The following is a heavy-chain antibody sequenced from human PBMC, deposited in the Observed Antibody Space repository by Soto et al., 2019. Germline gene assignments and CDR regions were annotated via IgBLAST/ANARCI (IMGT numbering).Heavy chain of an antibody. CDR1: GFTFSNAW. V-gene: IGHV3-15*01. CDR3: TTVDGAVVIAKDAEYFQH. J-gene: IGHJ1*01. CDR2: IKSKTDGGTT. D-gene: IGHD2-21*01. Sequence: EVQLVESGGGLVKPGGSLRLSCAASGFTFSNAWMSWVRQAPGKGLEWVGRIKSKTDGGTTDYAAPVKVRFTISRDDSKNTLYLQMNSLKADDTAMYYCTTVDGAVVIAKDAEYFQHWGQGTLVTVSS.